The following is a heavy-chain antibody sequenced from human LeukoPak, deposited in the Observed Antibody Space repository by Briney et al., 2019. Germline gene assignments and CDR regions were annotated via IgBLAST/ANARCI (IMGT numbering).Heavy chain of an antibody. V-gene: IGHV1-2*02. CDR1: GYTFTGYY. D-gene: IGHD3-10*01. Sequence: ASVKVSCKASGYTFTGYYMHWVRQAPGQGLEWMGWIILNSGGTNYAQKFQGRVTVTRDTSISTAYMELSRLRSDDTAVYFCARDPAVTSSGFPFDYWGQGTLVTVSS. CDR2: IILNSGGT. CDR3: ARDPAVTSSGFPFDY. J-gene: IGHJ4*02.